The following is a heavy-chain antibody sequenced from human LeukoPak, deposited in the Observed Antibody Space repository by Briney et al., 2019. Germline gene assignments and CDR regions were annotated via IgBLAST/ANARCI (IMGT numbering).Heavy chain of an antibody. D-gene: IGHD6-13*01. J-gene: IGHJ3*02. CDR1: GYTFTGYY. CDR3: ARGDGSTKTPTHHDAFDI. CDR2: INPNSGGT. V-gene: IGHV1-2*02. Sequence: GASVKVSCKASGYTFTGYYMYWVRQAPGQGPEWMGWINPNSGGTNYAQRFQGRVTMTRDTSISTAYMELSRLRSDDTAVYYCARGDGSTKTPTHHDAFDIWGQGTMVTVSS.